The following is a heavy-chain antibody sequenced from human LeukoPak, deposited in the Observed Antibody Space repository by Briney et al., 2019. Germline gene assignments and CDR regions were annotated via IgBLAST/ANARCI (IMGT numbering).Heavy chain of an antibody. D-gene: IGHD2-15*01. CDR2: INPSGGST. CDR1: GYTFTSYY. V-gene: IGHV1-46*01. Sequence: ASVTVSCTASGYTFTSYYMHWVRQAPGQGLEWMGIINPSGGSTSYAQKFQGRVTMTRDTSTSTVYMELSSLRSEDTAVYHCARFKVVAATYFDYWGQGTLVTVSS. J-gene: IGHJ4*02. CDR3: ARFKVVAATYFDY.